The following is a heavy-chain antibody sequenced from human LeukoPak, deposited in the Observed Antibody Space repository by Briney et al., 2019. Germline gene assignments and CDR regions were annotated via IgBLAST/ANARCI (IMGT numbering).Heavy chain of an antibody. D-gene: IGHD6-13*01. V-gene: IGHV4-4*02. CDR1: GGSISSSNW. J-gene: IGHJ4*02. CDR3: ARDSLGSSWSHFDY. Sequence: SETLSLTCAVSGGSISSSNWWSWVRQPPGKGLEWIGEIYHSGSTNYNPSLKSRVTISVDKSKNQFSLKLSSVTAADTAVYYCARDSLGSSWSHFDYWGQGTLVTVSS. CDR2: IYHSGST.